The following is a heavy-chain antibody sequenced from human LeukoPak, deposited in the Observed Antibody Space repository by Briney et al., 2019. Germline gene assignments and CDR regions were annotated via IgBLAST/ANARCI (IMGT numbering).Heavy chain of an antibody. CDR3: ARVRVVVITINYFDY. CDR1: GFTFSSYW. CDR2: IKQDGSEK. Sequence: GGSLRLSCAASGFTFSSYWMSWVRQAPGKGLEWVANIKQDGSEKYYVDSVKGRFTISRDNAKNSLYLQMNSLRAEDTAVYYCARVRVVVITINYFDYWGQGTLVTVSS. D-gene: IGHD3-22*01. J-gene: IGHJ4*02. V-gene: IGHV3-7*01.